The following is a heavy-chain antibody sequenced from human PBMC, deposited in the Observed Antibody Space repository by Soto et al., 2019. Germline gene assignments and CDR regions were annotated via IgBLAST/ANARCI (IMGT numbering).Heavy chain of an antibody. V-gene: IGHV4-59*01. D-gene: IGHD1-1*01. J-gene: IGHJ6*02. CDR3: ARANNWNYYYGMDV. Sequence: SETLSLTCTVSGGSISSYYWSWIRQPPGKGLEWIGYIYYSGSTNYNPSLKSRVTISVDTSKNQFSLKLSSVTAADTAVYYCARANNWNYYYGMDVWGQGTTVTVSS. CDR1: GGSISSYY. CDR2: IYYSGST.